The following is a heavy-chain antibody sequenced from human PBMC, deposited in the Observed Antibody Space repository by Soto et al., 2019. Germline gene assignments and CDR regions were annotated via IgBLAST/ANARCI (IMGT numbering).Heavy chain of an antibody. Sequence: ASVKVSCKASGYTFTSYAMHWVRQAPGQRLEWMGWINAGNGNTKYSQKFQGRVTIARDTSASTAYMELSSLRSEDTAVYYCARAVAVPADFDYWGQGTLVTVSS. CDR3: ARAVAVPADFDY. V-gene: IGHV1-3*01. CDR1: GYTFTSYA. CDR2: INAGNGNT. D-gene: IGHD6-19*01. J-gene: IGHJ4*02.